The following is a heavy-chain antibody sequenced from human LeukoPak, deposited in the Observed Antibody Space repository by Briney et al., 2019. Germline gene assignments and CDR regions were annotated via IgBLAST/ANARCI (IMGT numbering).Heavy chain of an antibody. CDR2: IYYSGST. V-gene: IGHV4-39*01. Sequence: SETLSLTCTVSGGSISSSSYYWGWILQPPGNGLEWIGSIYYSGSTYYNPSLKSRVTISVDTSKNQFSLKLSSVTAADTAVYYCARLARKYQLQTLAYWGQGTLVTVSS. J-gene: IGHJ4*02. D-gene: IGHD2-2*01. CDR1: GGSISSSSYY. CDR3: ARLARKYQLQTLAY.